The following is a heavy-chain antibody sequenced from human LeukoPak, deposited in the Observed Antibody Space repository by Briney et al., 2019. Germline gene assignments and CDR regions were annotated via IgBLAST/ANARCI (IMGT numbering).Heavy chain of an antibody. CDR3: ARSEDIVVVPAAREYYYYYGMDV. CDR1: GFTFSDYY. J-gene: IGHJ6*02. V-gene: IGHV3-11*01. CDR2: ISSSGSTI. D-gene: IGHD2-2*01. Sequence: GGSLRLSCAVSGFTFSDYYMSWIRQAPGKGLEWVSYISSSGSTIYYADSVKGRFTISRDNAKNSLYLQMNSLRAEDTAVYYCARSEDIVVVPAAREYYYYYGMDVWGQGTTVTVSS.